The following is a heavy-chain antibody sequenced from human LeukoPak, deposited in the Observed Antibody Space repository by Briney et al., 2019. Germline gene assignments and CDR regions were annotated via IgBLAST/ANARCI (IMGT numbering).Heavy chain of an antibody. D-gene: IGHD5-12*01. V-gene: IGHV3-64D*06. CDR3: VKDLGYSGYAFDY. Sequence: GGSLRLSCSASGSTFSSYAMHWVRQAPGKGLEYVSAISSNGGSTYYADSVKGRFTISRDNSKNTLYLQMSSLRAEDTAVYYCVKDLGYSGYAFDYWGQGTLVTVSS. CDR1: GSTFSSYA. CDR2: ISSNGGST. J-gene: IGHJ4*02.